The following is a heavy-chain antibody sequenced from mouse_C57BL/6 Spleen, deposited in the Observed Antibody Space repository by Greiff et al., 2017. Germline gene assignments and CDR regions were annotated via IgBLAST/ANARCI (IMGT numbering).Heavy chain of an antibody. Sequence: VQLQQPGAELVKPGASVKLSCKASGYTFTSYWMHWVKQRHGRGLEWIGRIDPNSGGTKYNEKFKSKATLTVDKPSSTAYMQLSSLTSEDSAVYYCARDVGNYYEGGYWYFDVWGTGTTVTVSS. CDR2: IDPNSGGT. J-gene: IGHJ1*03. CDR1: GYTFTSYW. D-gene: IGHD1-1*01. V-gene: IGHV1-72*01. CDR3: ARDVGNYYEGGYWYFDV.